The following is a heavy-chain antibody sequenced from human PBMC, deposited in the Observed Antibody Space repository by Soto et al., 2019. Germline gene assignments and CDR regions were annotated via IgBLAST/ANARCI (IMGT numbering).Heavy chain of an antibody. V-gene: IGHV1-18*01. CDR1: GYTFTSYG. CDR3: ARGLGYCSSTSCSDAFDI. J-gene: IGHJ3*02. CDR2: ISAYNGNT. D-gene: IGHD2-2*01. Sequence: QVQLVQTGAEVKKPGASVKVSCKASGYTFTSYGISWVRQAPGQGLEWMGWISAYNGNTNYAQKLQGRVTMTTDPSTSTAYMELRSLRSDDTAVYYGARGLGYCSSTSCSDAFDIWGQGTMVTVSS.